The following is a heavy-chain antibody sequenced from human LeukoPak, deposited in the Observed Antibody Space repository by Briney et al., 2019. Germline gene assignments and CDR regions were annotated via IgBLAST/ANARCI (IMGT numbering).Heavy chain of an antibody. J-gene: IGHJ4*02. CDR1: AFTFSNSW. D-gene: IGHD1-1*01. CDR3: AKDFGTTGTPHF. CDR2: INTNGSAQ. V-gene: IGHV3-7*03. Sequence: GGSLRLSCAASAFTFSNSWMSWVRQAPGKGLEWVANINTNGSAQHYVDSVRGRFTISRNNARSLVYLQVNSLRAEDTAVYYCAKDFGTTGTPHFWGQGTLVTVSS.